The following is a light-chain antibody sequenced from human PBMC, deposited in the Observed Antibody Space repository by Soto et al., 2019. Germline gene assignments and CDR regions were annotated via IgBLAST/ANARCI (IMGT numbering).Light chain of an antibody. CDR3: LQYRHWPLT. CDR2: GAS. V-gene: IGKV3-15*01. J-gene: IGKJ4*01. CDR1: QSVSRN. Sequence: AIFCVTKEERGTLSCRASQSVSRNFAWYQQRPGQAPRLLIYGASTRATGVPARFSGSGSGTEFALTISSRQSQHIAVSSCLQYRHWPLTVRGGT.